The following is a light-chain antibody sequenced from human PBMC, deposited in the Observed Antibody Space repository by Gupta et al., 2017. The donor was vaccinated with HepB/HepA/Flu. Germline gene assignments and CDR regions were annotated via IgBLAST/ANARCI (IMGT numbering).Light chain of an antibody. CDR1: QRRRHNNGFNC. CDR2: VGS. CDR3: RQGLHTPRT. V-gene: IGKV2-28*01. Sequence: DVVMTQSRVFLPGTPGEPASISCSTSQRRRHNNGFNCLEWYLQKPGQSPQLLIYVGSNRATGVPDRFSGSGSGTDFTLKISRVEAEDVGVYYCRQGLHTPRTFGHGTKVDIK. J-gene: IGKJ3*01.